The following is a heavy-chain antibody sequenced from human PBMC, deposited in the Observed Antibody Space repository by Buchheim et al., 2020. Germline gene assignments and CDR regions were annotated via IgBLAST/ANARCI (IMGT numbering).Heavy chain of an antibody. J-gene: IGHJ4*02. CDR3: ARGSRAARGGMSY. CDR2: INHSGST. V-gene: IGHV4-34*01. Sequence: QVQLQQWGAGLLKPSETLSLTCAVYGGSFSGYYWSWIRQPPGKGLEWIGEINHSGSTNYNPSLKSRVTISVDTSKNQFSLKLSSVTAADTAVYYCARGSRAARGGMSYWGQGTL. CDR1: GGSFSGYY. D-gene: IGHD6-6*01.